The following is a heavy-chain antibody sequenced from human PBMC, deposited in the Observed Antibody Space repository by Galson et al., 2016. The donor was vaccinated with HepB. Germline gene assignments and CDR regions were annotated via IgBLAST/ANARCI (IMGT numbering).Heavy chain of an antibody. V-gene: IGHV5-51*01. D-gene: IGHD1-26*01. Sequence: QSGAEVKKPGESLKISCQGSGYSFAKYWIVWARQMPGKGLEWMGIIYPGDSDTTYSPSFQGQVTISADKSISTAYLQWSSLKASDTAMYYCARQVGATHEPWGQGTLGPVSS. CDR3: ARQVGATHEP. CDR2: IYPGDSDT. J-gene: IGHJ5*01. CDR1: GYSFAKYW.